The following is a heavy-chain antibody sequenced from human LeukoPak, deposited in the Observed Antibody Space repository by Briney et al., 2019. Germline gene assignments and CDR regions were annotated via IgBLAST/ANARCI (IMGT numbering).Heavy chain of an antibody. V-gene: IGHV4-59*01. J-gene: IGHJ6*02. CDR3: ARGTYYFAMDV. Sequence: KPSETLSLTCTVSGGSINSYFWSWIRQPPGKGLEWLGYIYFSGSTNYNPSLKSRVTISVDTSKNQFSLKLSSVTAADTAMYYCARGTYYFAMDVWGQGTTVTVSS. CDR2: IYFSGST. CDR1: GGSINSYF.